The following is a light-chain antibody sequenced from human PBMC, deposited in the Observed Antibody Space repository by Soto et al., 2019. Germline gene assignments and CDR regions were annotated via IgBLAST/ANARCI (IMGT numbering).Light chain of an antibody. CDR1: SRDVGGYNY. Sequence: QSALTQPASVSGSPGQSITISCNGTSRDVGGYNYVSWYQQYPGKAPKLMIYDVSSRSSGVSNRFSGSKSGNTASLTISGLQAEDEADYYCSSYTSTSTPVVIGGGTKVTVL. J-gene: IGLJ2*01. CDR3: SSYTSTSTPVV. V-gene: IGLV2-14*01. CDR2: DVS.